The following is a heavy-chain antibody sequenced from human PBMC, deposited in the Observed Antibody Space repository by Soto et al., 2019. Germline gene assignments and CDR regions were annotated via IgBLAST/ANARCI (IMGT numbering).Heavy chain of an antibody. V-gene: IGHV1-69*13. D-gene: IGHD3-9*01. CDR2: IIPIFGTA. J-gene: IGHJ5*02. CDR1: GGTFSSYA. CDR3: ARATYYDILTGYPLRWFDP. Sequence: SVKVSCKASGGTFSSYAISWVRQAPGQGLEWMGGIIPIFGTANYAQKFQGRVTITADESTSTAYMELSSLRSEDTAVYYCARATYYDILTGYPLRWFDPWGQGTLVTVSS.